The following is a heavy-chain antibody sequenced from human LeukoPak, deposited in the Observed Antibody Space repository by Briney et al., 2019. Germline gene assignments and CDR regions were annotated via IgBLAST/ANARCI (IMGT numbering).Heavy chain of an antibody. CDR2: INSDGRST. J-gene: IGHJ3*01. D-gene: IGHD3-22*01. Sequence: PGGSLRLSRAASGFTLSRYWMHWVRQATAKGRVWVSRINSDGRSTSYTDSMERRFTISRANANNSLCLQMYRLRAENTTVYYCASLPVPHPTPVGYYGSSGYDVETFDFWGRGTMVTVSS. CDR1: GFTLSRYW. CDR3: ASLPVPHPTPVGYYGSSGYDVETFDF. V-gene: IGHV3-74*01.